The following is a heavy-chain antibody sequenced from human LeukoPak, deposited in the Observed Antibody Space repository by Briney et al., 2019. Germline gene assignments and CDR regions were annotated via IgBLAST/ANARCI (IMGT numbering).Heavy chain of an antibody. CDR1: GFTFSDYY. D-gene: IGHD5-18*01. CDR2: ISSSSSYI. V-gene: IGHV3-11*06. Sequence: PGGSLRLSCAASGFTFSDYYMSWIRQAPGKGLEWVSYISSSSSYIYYADSVKGRFTISRDNAKNSLYLQMNSLRAEDTAVYYCARDFTAMVYFDYWGQGTLVTVSS. CDR3: ARDFTAMVYFDY. J-gene: IGHJ4*02.